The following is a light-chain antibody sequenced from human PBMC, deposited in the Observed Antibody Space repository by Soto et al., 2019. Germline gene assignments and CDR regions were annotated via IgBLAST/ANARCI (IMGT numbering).Light chain of an antibody. Sequence: DIQMTQSPSSLSASVGDRVTITCRASQSISSYLNWYQQKPGKAPKLLIYKASTLKSGVPSRFSGSGSGTEFTLTISSLQPEDFAVYYCQQYNIWPRTFGQGTKVDIK. CDR1: QSISSY. CDR3: QQYNIWPRT. V-gene: IGKV1-5*03. J-gene: IGKJ1*01. CDR2: KAS.